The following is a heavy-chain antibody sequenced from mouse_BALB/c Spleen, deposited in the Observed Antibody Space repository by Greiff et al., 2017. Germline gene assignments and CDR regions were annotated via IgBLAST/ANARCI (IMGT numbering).Heavy chain of an antibody. V-gene: IGHV1-12*01. Sequence: LQQPGAELVKPGASVKMSCKASGYTFTSYNMHWVKQTPGQGLEWIGAIYPGNGDTSYNQKFKGKATLTADKSSSTAYMQLSSLTSEDSAVYYCARGGFTTATDYWGQGTTLTVSS. D-gene: IGHD1-2*01. CDR3: ARGGFTTATDY. CDR1: GYTFTSYN. CDR2: IYPGNGDT. J-gene: IGHJ2*01.